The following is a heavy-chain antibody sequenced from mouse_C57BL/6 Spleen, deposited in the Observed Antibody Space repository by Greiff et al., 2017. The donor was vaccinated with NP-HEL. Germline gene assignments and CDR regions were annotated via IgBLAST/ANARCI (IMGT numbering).Heavy chain of an antibody. D-gene: IGHD1-1*01. CDR1: GYTFTSYG. J-gene: IGHJ4*01. CDR2: IYPRSGNT. Sequence: QVQLQQSGAELARPGASVKLSCKASGYTFTSYGISWVKQRTGQGLEWIGEIYPRSGNTYYNEKFKGKATLTADKSSSTAYMELRSLTSEDSAVYFCSLDYYGSSYNYAMDYWGQGTSVTVSS. V-gene: IGHV1-81*01. CDR3: SLDYYGSSYNYAMDY.